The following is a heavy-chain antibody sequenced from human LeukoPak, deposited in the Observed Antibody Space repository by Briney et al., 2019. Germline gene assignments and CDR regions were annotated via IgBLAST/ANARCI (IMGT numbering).Heavy chain of an antibody. D-gene: IGHD4-17*01. V-gene: IGHV3-13*01. CDR3: ARGVYGDYLYYFDY. Sequence: GGSLRLSCAASGFTFSSYDMHWVRQATGKGLEWVSAIGTAGDTYYPGSVKGRFTISRENAKNSLYLQMNSLRAGDTAVYYCARGVYGDYLYYFDYWGQGTLVTVSS. CDR2: IGTAGDT. J-gene: IGHJ4*02. CDR1: GFTFSSYD.